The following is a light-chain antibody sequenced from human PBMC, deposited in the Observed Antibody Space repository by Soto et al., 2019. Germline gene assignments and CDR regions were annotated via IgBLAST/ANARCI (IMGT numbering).Light chain of an antibody. J-gene: IGKJ1*01. V-gene: IGKV1-5*01. CDR3: QQYTNTNNPWM. CDR1: QTITTW. CDR2: DAS. Sequence: DIRVTQSPPTLSASVGDRVTITCRASQTITTWMAWYQQKPGKAPKLLVYDASTLQSGVATRFSGSGSGTEFTLRISGLQPDDSATYYCQQYTNTNNPWMFGQGTKVEI.